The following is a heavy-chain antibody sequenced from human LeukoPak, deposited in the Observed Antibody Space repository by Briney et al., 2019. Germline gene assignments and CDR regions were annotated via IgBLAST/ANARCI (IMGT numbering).Heavy chain of an antibody. Sequence: GGSLRLSCAASGFTFSSYSMNWVRQAPGKGLEWVSSISSSSSYIYYADSVKGRFTISRDNAKNSLYLQMNSLRAEDTAVYYCARDEFTLARDDYGDPGANWGQGTLVTVSS. J-gene: IGHJ4*02. CDR3: ARDEFTLARDDYGDPGAN. D-gene: IGHD4-17*01. CDR2: ISSSSSYI. CDR1: GFTFSSYS. V-gene: IGHV3-21*01.